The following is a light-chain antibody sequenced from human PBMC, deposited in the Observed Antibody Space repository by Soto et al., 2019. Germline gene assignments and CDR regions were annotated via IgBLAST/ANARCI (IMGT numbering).Light chain of an antibody. CDR2: GAS. Sequence: EIVMTQSPATLSVSPGGRATLSCRASQSVSSNLAWYQQKPGQAPRLLIYGASTRATGIPARFSGSGSGTEFTLTIGSLQSEDFAVYYCQQYNNWPPYTFGQGTKLEIK. V-gene: IGKV3-15*01. CDR1: QSVSSN. J-gene: IGKJ2*01. CDR3: QQYNNWPPYT.